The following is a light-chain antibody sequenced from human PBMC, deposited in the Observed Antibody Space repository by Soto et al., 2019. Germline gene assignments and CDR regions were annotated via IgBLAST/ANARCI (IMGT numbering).Light chain of an antibody. V-gene: IGKV3-20*01. J-gene: IGKJ1*01. CDR1: QSVTSTY. Sequence: GERATLSCRASQSVTSTYLAWYQQKPGQAPRLLIYGASSRATGIPDRFSGGGSGADFTLTISRLEPEDFAVYYCQHYGSSPPWTFGQGTKVEIK. CDR3: QHYGSSPPWT. CDR2: GAS.